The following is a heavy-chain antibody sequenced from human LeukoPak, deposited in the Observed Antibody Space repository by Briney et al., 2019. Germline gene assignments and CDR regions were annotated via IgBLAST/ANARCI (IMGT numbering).Heavy chain of an antibody. V-gene: IGHV3-72*01. D-gene: IGHD2-15*01. J-gene: IGHJ4*02. CDR2: HRNKANSYTT. CDR3: VSGFCSGGSCYSEPFGY. Sequence: PGGSLRLSCAASGFTFSDHLMDWGRQGPGKGLEWVARHRNKANSYTTDYAASVKGRLTTSRDDSKNSLYLQMNSLKTEDTAVYYCVSGFCSGGSCYSEPFGYWGQGTLVTVSS. CDR1: GFTFSDHL.